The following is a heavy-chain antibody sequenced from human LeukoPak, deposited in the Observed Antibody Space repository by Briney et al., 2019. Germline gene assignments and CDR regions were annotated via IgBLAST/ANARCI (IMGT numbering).Heavy chain of an antibody. D-gene: IGHD6-13*01. V-gene: IGHV1-2*02. CDR3: ARVAAYTSTWSWFDP. CDR1: GYAFTGYY. Sequence: ASVKVSCKASGYAFTGYYLHWVRQAPGQGLEWVAYINPDTGGTNYAQKFQGRVTVTRDTSISTAYMEMTSLTSDDTAVYYCARVAAYTSTWSWFDPWGQGTLVTVSS. CDR2: INPDTGGT. J-gene: IGHJ5*02.